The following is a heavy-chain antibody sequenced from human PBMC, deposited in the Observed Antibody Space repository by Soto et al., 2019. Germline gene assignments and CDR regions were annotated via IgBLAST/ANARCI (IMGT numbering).Heavy chain of an antibody. J-gene: IGHJ6*02. Sequence: ASVKVSCKASGYTFTSYGIHWVRQAPGQRLEWTGWINAGNGNTKYSEKFQGRVTITRDTSANTAYLELSSLRSEDTAVYYCARDTNDRGVYYPLYYYGLDVWGQGTTVTVSS. CDR3: ARDTNDRGVYYPLYYYGLDV. CDR2: INAGNGNT. CDR1: GYTFTSYG. D-gene: IGHD3-22*01. V-gene: IGHV1-3*01.